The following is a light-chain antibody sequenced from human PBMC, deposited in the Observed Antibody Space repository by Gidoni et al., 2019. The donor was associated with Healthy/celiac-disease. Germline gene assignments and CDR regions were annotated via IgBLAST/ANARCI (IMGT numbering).Light chain of an antibody. V-gene: IGKV1-39*01. J-gene: IGKJ5*01. CDR2: AAS. CDR1: QSISSY. CDR3: QQSYSTPVT. Sequence: DIQMTQSPSSLSASVGYRVTITCRASQSISSYLNWYQQKPGKAPKLLIYAASSLQSGVPSRFSGSGSGTDFTLTISSLKPEDFATYYCQQSYSTPVTFGQGTRLEIK.